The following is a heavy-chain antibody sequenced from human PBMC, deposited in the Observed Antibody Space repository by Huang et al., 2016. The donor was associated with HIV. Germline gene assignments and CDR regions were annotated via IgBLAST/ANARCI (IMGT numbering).Heavy chain of an antibody. CDR2: IKPDGSET. V-gene: IGHV3-7*01. CDR3: AGDVSYCDGVYCYGGGQNY. D-gene: IGHD2-21*01. Sequence: EVHLVESGGGFVQPGESVRVTCAARGFVFNKFWLSWVRQAPGKGLGWVANIKPDGSETYYVDSGNGRFTASRDNTKNLLFLHMTDAKGDDTATYYCAGDVSYCDGVYCYGGGQNYWGQGTLVVVSP. CDR1: GFVFNKFW. J-gene: IGHJ4*02.